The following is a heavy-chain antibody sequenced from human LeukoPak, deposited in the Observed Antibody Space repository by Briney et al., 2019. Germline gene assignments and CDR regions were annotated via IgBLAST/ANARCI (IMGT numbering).Heavy chain of an antibody. V-gene: IGHV1-2*02. Sequence: ASVKVSCKASGYTFTGYYMHWVRQAPGQGLEWMGWINPNSGGTNYAQKFQGRVTMTRDTSLSTAYMELSRLRSDDTAVYYCAREGGYDSGEENWFDPWGQGTLVTVSS. CDR1: GYTFTGYY. J-gene: IGHJ5*02. D-gene: IGHD5-12*01. CDR3: AREGGYDSGEENWFDP. CDR2: INPNSGGT.